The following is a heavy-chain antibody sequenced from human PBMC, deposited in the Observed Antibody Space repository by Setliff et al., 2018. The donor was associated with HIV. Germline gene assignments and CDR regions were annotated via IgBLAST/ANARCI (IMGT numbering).Heavy chain of an antibody. D-gene: IGHD2-15*01. CDR3: AADRIVLGDY. V-gene: IGHV3-74*01. CDR1: GLNFNNYW. Sequence: VGSLRLSCAGSGLNFNNYWMHWVRQAPGKGLVWVSHIKSDGSVIQYADSVKGRFTISRDNAKNTLYLQMNSLRVEDTAVYYCAADRIVLGDYWGQGTLVTVSS. CDR2: IKSDGSVI. J-gene: IGHJ4*02.